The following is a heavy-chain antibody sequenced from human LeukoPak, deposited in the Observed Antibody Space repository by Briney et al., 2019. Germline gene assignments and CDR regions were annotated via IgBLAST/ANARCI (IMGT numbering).Heavy chain of an antibody. CDR2: IIPIFGTA. Sequence: SVKVSCKASGGTFSSYAISWVRQAPGQGLEWMGRIIPIFGTANYAQKFQGRVTITADESTSTAYMELSSLRSEDTAVYYCARDTGGLVPAAMFDPWGQGTLVTVSS. D-gene: IGHD2-2*01. CDR3: ARDTGGLVPAAMFDP. CDR1: GGTFSSYA. J-gene: IGHJ5*02. V-gene: IGHV1-69*13.